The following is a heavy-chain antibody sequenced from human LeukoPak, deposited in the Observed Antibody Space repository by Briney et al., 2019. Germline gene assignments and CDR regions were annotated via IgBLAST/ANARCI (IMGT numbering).Heavy chain of an antibody. CDR1: GFTFSDYY. D-gene: IGHD1-26*01. Sequence: PGGSLRLSCAASGFTFSDYYMSWIRQAPGKGLEWVSYISSSSSYINYADSVKGRFTISRDNAKNSLYLQMNSLRAEDTAVYYCARVRSGSQYFDYWGRGTLVTVSS. V-gene: IGHV3-11*06. CDR3: ARVRSGSQYFDY. CDR2: ISSSSSYI. J-gene: IGHJ4*02.